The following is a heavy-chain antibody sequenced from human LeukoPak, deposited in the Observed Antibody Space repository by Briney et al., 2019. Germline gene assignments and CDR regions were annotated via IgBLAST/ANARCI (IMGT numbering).Heavy chain of an antibody. V-gene: IGHV4-30-2*01. CDR2: IYHSGST. Sequence: PSQTLSLTCAVSGGSISSGGYSWSWIRQPPGKGLEWIGYIYHSGSTYYNPSLKSRVTISVDRSKNQFYLKLSSVTAADTAVYYCARNTYYYGSGSYYLDYWGQGTLVTVSS. D-gene: IGHD3-10*01. CDR1: GGSISSGGYS. CDR3: ARNTYYYGSGSYYLDY. J-gene: IGHJ4*02.